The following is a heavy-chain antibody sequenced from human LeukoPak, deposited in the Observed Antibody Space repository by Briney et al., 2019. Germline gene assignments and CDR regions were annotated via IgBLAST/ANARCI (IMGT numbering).Heavy chain of an antibody. CDR3: AKGAYYGD. CDR2: ISGSGGNT. CDR1: GFTFSNYG. J-gene: IGHJ4*02. V-gene: IGHV3-23*01. Sequence: GGTLRLSCAASGFTFSNYGMSWVRQAPGKGLEWVSTISGSGGNTYYADSVKGRFTISRDNSKNTLYLQMNSLRVEDTAIYYCAKGAYYGDWGQGTLVTVSS. D-gene: IGHD3-3*01.